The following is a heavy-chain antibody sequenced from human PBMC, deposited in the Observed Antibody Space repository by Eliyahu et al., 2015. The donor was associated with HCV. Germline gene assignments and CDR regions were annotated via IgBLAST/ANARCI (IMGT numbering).Heavy chain of an antibody. CDR1: GDSVSSGDDY. V-gene: IGHV4-30-4*01. Sequence: LDSGPGLVRPSQTLSLTCTVSGDSVSSGDDYWSWIRQPPGKGLEWIGYTYHSGSTHYNPSLKSRFTISLDMSQNQFSLKLTSATAADTAVYYCARKTSFRDHDAFDVWSQGAMVTVSS. J-gene: IGHJ3*01. D-gene: IGHD2-21*01. CDR3: ARKTSFRDHDAFDV. CDR2: TYHSGST.